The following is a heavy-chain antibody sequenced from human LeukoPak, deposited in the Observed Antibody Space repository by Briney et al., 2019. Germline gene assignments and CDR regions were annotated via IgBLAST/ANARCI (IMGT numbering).Heavy chain of an antibody. Sequence: PGGSLRLSCAASGFTFSSHWMHWVRQAPGKGLEWVSGISWNSGSIGYADSVKGRFTISRDNAKNSLYLQMNSLRAEDTALYYCAKDMARYCSSTSCRALDYWGQGTLVTVSS. CDR1: GFTFSSHW. D-gene: IGHD2-2*01. CDR3: AKDMARYCSSTSCRALDY. J-gene: IGHJ4*02. V-gene: IGHV3-9*01. CDR2: ISWNSGSI.